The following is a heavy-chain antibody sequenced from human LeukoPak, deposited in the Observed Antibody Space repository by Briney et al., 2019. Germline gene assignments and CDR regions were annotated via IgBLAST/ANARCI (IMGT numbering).Heavy chain of an antibody. Sequence: ASVKVSCKASGGTFSSYAISWVRQATGQGLEWMGWMNPNSGNTGYAQKFQGRVTMTRNTSISTAYMELSSLRSEDTAVYYCARENYGDYVFDYWGQGTLVTVSS. CDR1: GGTFSSYA. CDR2: MNPNSGNT. J-gene: IGHJ4*02. CDR3: ARENYGDYVFDY. D-gene: IGHD4-17*01. V-gene: IGHV1-8*02.